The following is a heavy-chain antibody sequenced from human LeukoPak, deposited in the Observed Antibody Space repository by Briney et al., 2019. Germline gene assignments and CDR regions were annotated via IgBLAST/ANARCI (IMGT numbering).Heavy chain of an antibody. CDR2: ISAYNGNT. CDR1: GYTFTSYG. Sequence: ASVKVSCKASGYTFTSYGISWVRQAPGQGLEWIGWISAYNGNTNYAQKLQGRVTITTDTSTSTAYMELRSLRSDDTAVYYCARVRSKDPYCSSTSCYSIHNWFDPWGQGTLVTVSS. D-gene: IGHD2-2*01. J-gene: IGHJ5*02. CDR3: ARVRSKDPYCSSTSCYSIHNWFDP. V-gene: IGHV1-18*01.